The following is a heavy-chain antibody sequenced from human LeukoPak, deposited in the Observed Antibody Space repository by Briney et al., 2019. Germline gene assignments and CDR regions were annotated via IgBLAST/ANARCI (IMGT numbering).Heavy chain of an antibody. CDR1: GYTFTGYY. CDR2: ISAYNGNT. D-gene: IGHD6-13*01. J-gene: IGHJ6*02. V-gene: IGHV1-18*04. CDR3: ARSNTQYSSSWYPLYGMDV. Sequence: ASVKVSCKASGYTFTGYYMHWVRQAPGQGLEWMGWISAYNGNTNYAQKLQGRVTMTTDTSTSTAYMELRSLRSDDTAVYYCARSNTQYSSSWYPLYGMDVWGQGTTVTVSS.